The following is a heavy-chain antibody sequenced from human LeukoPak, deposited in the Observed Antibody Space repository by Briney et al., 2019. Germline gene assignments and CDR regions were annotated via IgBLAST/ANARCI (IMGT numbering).Heavy chain of an antibody. Sequence: GGSLRLSCAASGFTFSSYGMHWVRQAPGKGLEWVAVISYDGSNKYYADSVKVRFTISRDNSKNTLYLQMNSLRAEDTAVYYCAGTGPDSYYFDYWGQGTLVTVSS. CDR2: ISYDGSNK. J-gene: IGHJ4*02. CDR3: AGTGPDSYYFDY. D-gene: IGHD1-14*01. V-gene: IGHV3-30*03. CDR1: GFTFSSYG.